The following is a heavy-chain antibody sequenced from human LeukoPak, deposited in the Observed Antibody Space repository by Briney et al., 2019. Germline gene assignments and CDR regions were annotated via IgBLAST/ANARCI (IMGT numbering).Heavy chain of an antibody. D-gene: IGHD2-15*01. CDR3: AKDIRYCSGGSCEYYYYMDV. J-gene: IGHJ6*03. Sequence: QAGGSVTLSCAASVSGYRFGSYGMSWVRQAPGKGLDWVSSISGSGGTTYYADSVKGRFTISRDNSKNTLSLQMNSLRAEDTAVYYCAKDIRYCSGGSCEYYYYMDVWGKGTTVTVSS. V-gene: IGHV3-23*01. CDR2: ISGSGGTT. CDR1: GYRFGSYG.